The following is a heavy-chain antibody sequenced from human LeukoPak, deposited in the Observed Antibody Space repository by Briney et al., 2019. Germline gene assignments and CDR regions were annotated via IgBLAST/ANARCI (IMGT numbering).Heavy chain of an antibody. V-gene: IGHV1-2*02. CDR1: GYTFTGYY. CDR2: INPRSGAT. D-gene: IGHD1-7*01. Sequence: GASVKVSCKASGYTFTGYYIHWVRQAPGQGLEWMGWINPRSGATNYAQKFQGRVTMSRDTSINTGYMELARLRSDDTAVYFCGRDQIGVAGTGVDHWGQGTLVPVPS. CDR3: GRDQIGVAGTGVDH. J-gene: IGHJ4*02.